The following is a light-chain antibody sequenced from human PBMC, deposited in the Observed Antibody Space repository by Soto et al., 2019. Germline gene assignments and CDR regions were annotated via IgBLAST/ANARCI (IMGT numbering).Light chain of an antibody. CDR1: SGHSSYA. V-gene: IGLV4-69*01. CDR3: QTWGTGIYWV. Sequence: QSVLTQSPSASASLGASVKLTCTLSSGHSSYAIAWHQQQPEKGSRYLMKLNSDGSHSKGDGIPDRFSGSSSGAERYLTISSLQSEDEADYYCQTWGTGIYWVFGGGTKLTVL. CDR2: LNSDGSH. J-gene: IGLJ3*02.